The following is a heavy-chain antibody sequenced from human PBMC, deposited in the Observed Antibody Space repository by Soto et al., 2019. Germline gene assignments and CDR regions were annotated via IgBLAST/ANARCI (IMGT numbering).Heavy chain of an antibody. V-gene: IGHV2-70*01. Sequence: SGPTLVNPTQTLTLTCTFSGFSLSTSGMCVSWIRQPPGKALEWLALIDWDDDKYYSTSLKTRLTISKDTSKNQVVLTMTNMDPVDTATYYCARMMRYCTNGVCYGVFDYWGRGTLVTVSS. D-gene: IGHD2-8*01. CDR2: IDWDDDK. J-gene: IGHJ4*02. CDR3: ARMMRYCTNGVCYGVFDY. CDR1: GFSLSTSGMC.